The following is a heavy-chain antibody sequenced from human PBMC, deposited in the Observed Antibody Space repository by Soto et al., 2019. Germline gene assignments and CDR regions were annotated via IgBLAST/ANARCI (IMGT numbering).Heavy chain of an antibody. Sequence: GGSLRLSCAASGFTFSSYSMNWVRQAPGKGLEWVSSISSSSSYIYYADSVKGRFTISRDNAKNSLYLQMNSLRAEDTAVYYCARGSVGSWSLGYWGQGTLVTVSS. D-gene: IGHD6-13*01. CDR3: ARGSVGSWSLGY. CDR2: ISSSSSYI. J-gene: IGHJ4*02. CDR1: GFTFSSYS. V-gene: IGHV3-21*01.